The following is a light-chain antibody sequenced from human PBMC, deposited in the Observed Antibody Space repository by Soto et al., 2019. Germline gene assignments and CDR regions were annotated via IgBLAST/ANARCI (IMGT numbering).Light chain of an antibody. Sequence: EIVFTQAPGTLSLSPGERACLSCRASQSVSSSYLAWYQQKPGQAPRLLIYGASSRATGIPDRFSGSGSGTDFTLTISRLEPEDFAVYYCQQYGSSALTFGGGTKVDIK. CDR1: QSVSSSY. CDR3: QQYGSSALT. CDR2: GAS. J-gene: IGKJ4*01. V-gene: IGKV3-20*01.